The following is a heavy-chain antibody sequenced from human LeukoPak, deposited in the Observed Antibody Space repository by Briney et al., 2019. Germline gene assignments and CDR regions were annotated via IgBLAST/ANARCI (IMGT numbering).Heavy chain of an antibody. J-gene: IGHJ4*02. V-gene: IGHV4-39*07. CDR2: IYYSGST. CDR3: ARVEIAAAGVYFDY. CDR1: GGSISSSSYY. Sequence: SETLSLTCTVSGGSISSSSYYWGWIRQPPGKGLEWIGSIYYSGSTYYNPSLKSRVTISVDTSKNQFSLKLSSVTAADTAVYYCARVEIAAAGVYFDYWGQGTLVTVSS. D-gene: IGHD6-13*01.